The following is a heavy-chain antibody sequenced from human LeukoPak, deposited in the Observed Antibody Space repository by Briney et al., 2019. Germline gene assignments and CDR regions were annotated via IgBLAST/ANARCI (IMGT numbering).Heavy chain of an antibody. V-gene: IGHV1-8*03. CDR2: MNPNSGNT. J-gene: IGHJ6*03. CDR1: GYTFTSYD. D-gene: IGHD3-10*01. Sequence: ASVKVSCKASGYTFTSYDINWVRQATGQGLEWMGWMNPNSGNTGYAQKFQGRVTITRNTSISTAYMELSSLRSEDTAVYYCARANGSGRNPRYYYYYYMDVWGKGTTVTVSS. CDR3: ARANGSGRNPRYYYYYYMDV.